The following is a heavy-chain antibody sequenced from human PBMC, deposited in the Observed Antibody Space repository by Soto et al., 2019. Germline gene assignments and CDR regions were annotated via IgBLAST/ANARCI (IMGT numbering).Heavy chain of an antibody. CDR3: ATSGWRGNHKLDY. V-gene: IGHV1-2*02. J-gene: IGHJ4*02. Sequence: QVHLVQSGAEVKKPGASVKVSCKGSGYTFTGYYIHWVRRAPGQGLEWMGWINPDSGGTNYAHNVHVRVNVTRDTSITTAYLELSSLRSDDTAVYFCATSGWRGNHKLDYWGQGTLVTVSS. CDR1: GYTFTGYY. CDR2: INPDSGGT. D-gene: IGHD1-1*01.